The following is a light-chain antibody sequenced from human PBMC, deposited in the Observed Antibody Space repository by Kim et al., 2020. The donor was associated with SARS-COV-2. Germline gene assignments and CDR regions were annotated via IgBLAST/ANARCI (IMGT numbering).Light chain of an antibody. Sequence: SYELIQPPSVSVAPGETATIACGGDNIGSKSVHCYQRKPGQAPAMLIYYDNERPSGIPERFSGSNSGNTATLTISRVEAGDEADYYCQVWDTIADHPVFGGGTQLTVL. CDR1: NIGSKS. CDR3: QVWDTIADHPV. J-gene: IGLJ2*01. V-gene: IGLV3-21*04. CDR2: YDN.